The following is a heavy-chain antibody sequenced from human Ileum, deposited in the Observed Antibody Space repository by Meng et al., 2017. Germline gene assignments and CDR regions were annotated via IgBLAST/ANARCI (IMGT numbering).Heavy chain of an antibody. D-gene: IGHD5-12*01. CDR2: IHHSGRT. CDR3: ARGVGDIRVGFDY. CDR1: GGSVSNTNW. Sequence: QVPHHESCLGRVKPSGTLALTSEVSGGSVSNTNWWDWLRQSPGKGLEWIGEIHHSGRTNFIASLQSRATISLDESKNQFSLTLTSATAADTAVYYCARGVGDIRVGFDYWGQGILVTVSS. V-gene: IGHV4-4*02. J-gene: IGHJ4*02.